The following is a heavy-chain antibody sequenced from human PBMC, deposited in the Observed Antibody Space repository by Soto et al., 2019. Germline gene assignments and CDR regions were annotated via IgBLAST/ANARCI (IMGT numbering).Heavy chain of an antibody. D-gene: IGHD2-8*01. CDR2: IILALGTP. CDR3: GRYCTNTKCRGGYYLDL. J-gene: IGHJ5*02. V-gene: IGHV1-69*01. CDR1: GDSFTNYA. Sequence: QVLLVQSGAEMKQPGSSVSVSCRASGDSFTNYAFTWVRQAPGQGPEWLGGIILALGTPHYSQRFQGRLTITAGESLSTVYMELGSLRLDDTAVYYCGRYCTNTKCRGGYYLDLWGQGTLLTVSS.